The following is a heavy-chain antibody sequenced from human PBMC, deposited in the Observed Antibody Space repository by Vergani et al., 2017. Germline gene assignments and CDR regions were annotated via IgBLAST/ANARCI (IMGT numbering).Heavy chain of an antibody. CDR1: GFTFDDYA. J-gene: IGHJ4*02. Sequence: EVQLVESGGGLVQPGRSLRLSCAASGFTFDDYAMHWVRHAPGKGLEWVSGISWNSGSIGYADSVKGRFTISRDNAKNSLYLQMNSLRAEDTALYYCAKDAKGYSSGWYLDYLGQGTLVTVSS. CDR3: AKDAKGYSSGWYLDY. V-gene: IGHV3-9*01. CDR2: ISWNSGSI. D-gene: IGHD6-19*01.